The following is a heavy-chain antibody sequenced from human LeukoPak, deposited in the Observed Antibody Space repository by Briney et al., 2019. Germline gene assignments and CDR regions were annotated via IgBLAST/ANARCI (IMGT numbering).Heavy chain of an antibody. CDR3: ARDCSGGSCYGAFDI. Sequence: PSETLSLTCTVSGASIRSGDYYWSWIRQPPGKGLEWIGYIYDSGSTYYNPSLKSRITISVDTSENRFSLKLSSVIATDTAVYYCARDCSGGSCYGAFDIWGQGTMVTVSS. V-gene: IGHV4-30-4*01. D-gene: IGHD2-15*01. J-gene: IGHJ3*02. CDR1: GASIRSGDYY. CDR2: IYDSGST.